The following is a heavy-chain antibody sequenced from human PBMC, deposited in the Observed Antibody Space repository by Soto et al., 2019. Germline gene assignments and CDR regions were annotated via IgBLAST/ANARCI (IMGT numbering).Heavy chain of an antibody. J-gene: IGHJ6*02. CDR1: GFTFSSYG. Sequence: GSLRLSCAASGFTFSSYGMHWVRQAPGKGLEWVAVISYDGSNKYYADSVKGRFTISRDNSKNTLYLQMNSLRAEDTAVYYCAKDGMDPYYYYYGMDVWGQGTTVTVSS. CDR3: AKDGMDPYYYYYGMDV. V-gene: IGHV3-30*18. D-gene: IGHD1-20*01. CDR2: ISYDGSNK.